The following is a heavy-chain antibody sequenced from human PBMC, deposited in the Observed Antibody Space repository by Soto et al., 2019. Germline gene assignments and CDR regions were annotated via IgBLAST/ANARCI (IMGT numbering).Heavy chain of an antibody. CDR1: GFTFSSYW. CDR2: IKQDGGEK. V-gene: IGHV3-7*04. D-gene: IGHD2-15*01. Sequence: EVQLVESGGGLVQPGGSLRLSCAASGFTFSSYWMSWVRQAPGKGLEWVANIKQDGGEKNYVDSVKGRFTISRDNAKKPLYLPMHSPSAAAPAVYHSGRDLRDWDSGSSSSDFWGQGPLVTVAS. J-gene: IGHJ4*02. CDR3: GRDLRDWDSGSSSSDF.